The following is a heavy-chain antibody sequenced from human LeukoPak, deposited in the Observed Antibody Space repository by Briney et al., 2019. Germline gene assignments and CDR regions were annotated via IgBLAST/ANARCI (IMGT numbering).Heavy chain of an antibody. V-gene: IGHV3-9*01. CDR3: AKSQDYYDSGGHSY. Sequence: PGGSLRLSCAASGFAFDDYAMHWVRQAPGKGLEWVSGISWNSGSIGYADSVKGRFTISRDNAKNSLYLQMNSLGAEDTALYYCAKSQDYYDSGGHSYWGQGTLVTVSS. CDR1: GFAFDDYA. CDR2: ISWNSGSI. J-gene: IGHJ4*02. D-gene: IGHD3-22*01.